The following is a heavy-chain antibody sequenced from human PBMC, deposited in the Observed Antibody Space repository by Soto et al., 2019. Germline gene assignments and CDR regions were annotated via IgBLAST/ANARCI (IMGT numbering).Heavy chain of an antibody. CDR3: AKNAYSSSSRYPFDW. Sequence: QVQLVESGGGVLQPGRSLRLSCADSGFTFSSYGMHWVRQAPVKGLEWVAVISYDGSNKYYADSGKGRFTIFSDNSKNTMYLQMNSLRGEDKDVQYCAKNAYSSSSRYPFDWWGEATLVTVSS. V-gene: IGHV3-30*18. CDR1: GFTFSSYG. J-gene: IGHJ4*02. CDR2: ISYDGSNK. D-gene: IGHD6-13*01.